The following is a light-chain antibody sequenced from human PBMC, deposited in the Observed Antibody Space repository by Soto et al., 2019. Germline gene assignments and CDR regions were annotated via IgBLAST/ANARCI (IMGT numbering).Light chain of an antibody. Sequence: QSALTQPASVSGSPGQSITISCTGTSSDVGAYNFVSWYQQHPGKVPKLMIFDVSSRPSGVSERFSGSKSGNTASLTISGLQADDEGDYCCTSDSSRSTHVFGSGTKLTVL. J-gene: IGLJ1*01. CDR1: SSDVGAYNF. CDR3: TSDSSRSTHV. V-gene: IGLV2-14*03. CDR2: DVS.